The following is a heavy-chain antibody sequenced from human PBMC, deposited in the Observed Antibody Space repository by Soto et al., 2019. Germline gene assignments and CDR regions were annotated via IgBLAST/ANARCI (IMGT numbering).Heavy chain of an antibody. CDR2: IWYDGSNK. J-gene: IGHJ5*02. CDR1: GFTFSSYG. Sequence: QVQLVESGGGVVQPGRSLRLSCAASGFTFSSYGMHWVRQAPGKGLEWVAVIWYDGSNKYYADSVKGRFTISRDNSKNTRNLQMKSLRAEDTAVYYCARTYGDQGYWFDPWGQGTLVTVSS. D-gene: IGHD4-17*01. CDR3: ARTYGDQGYWFDP. V-gene: IGHV3-33*01.